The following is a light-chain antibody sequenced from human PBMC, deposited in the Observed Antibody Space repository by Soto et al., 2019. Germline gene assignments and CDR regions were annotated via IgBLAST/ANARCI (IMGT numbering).Light chain of an antibody. Sequence: EIVLTQSPGTLSLSPGERATLSCRASQSVNSGYLAWYQHTPGQAPRLLIYDTSTRATGIPDRFSGSGSGTDFTLTISRLDPEEFAVFYCKQYGSSPRSVGQGTKVEIK. J-gene: IGKJ1*01. CDR2: DTS. V-gene: IGKV3-20*01. CDR1: QSVNSGY. CDR3: KQYGSSPRS.